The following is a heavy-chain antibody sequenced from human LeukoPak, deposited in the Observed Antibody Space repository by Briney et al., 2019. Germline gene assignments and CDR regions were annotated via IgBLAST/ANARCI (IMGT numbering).Heavy chain of an antibody. CDR2: ISNDAVRT. CDR3: ARDLSGGGLDY. Sequence: GGSLGLSCAASGFTFSSYAMHWVRQAPGKGLEYVSAISNDAVRTYYVDSVRGRFSISRDNSKNTLYLQMGSLRVEDMAVYYCARDLSGGGLDYWGQGTLVTVSS. J-gene: IGHJ4*02. CDR1: GFTFSSYA. D-gene: IGHD3-10*01. V-gene: IGHV3-64*02.